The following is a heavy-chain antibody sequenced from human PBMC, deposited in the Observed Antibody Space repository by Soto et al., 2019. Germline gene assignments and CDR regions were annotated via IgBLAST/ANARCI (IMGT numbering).Heavy chain of an antibody. Sequence: SVKVSCKASGGTFSSYAISWVRQAPGQGLEWMGGIIPIFGTANYAQKFQGRVTITADESTSTAYMELSSLRSEDTAVYYCARVRQQLTNYYYYGMDVWGQGTTVPVSS. CDR1: GGTFSSYA. CDR2: IIPIFGTA. J-gene: IGHJ6*02. CDR3: ARVRQQLTNYYYYGMDV. V-gene: IGHV1-69*13. D-gene: IGHD6-13*01.